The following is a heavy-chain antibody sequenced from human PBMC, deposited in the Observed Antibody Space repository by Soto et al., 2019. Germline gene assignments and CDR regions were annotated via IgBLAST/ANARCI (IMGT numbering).Heavy chain of an antibody. V-gene: IGHV1-8*01. J-gene: IGHJ4*01. Sequence: QVQLVQSGAEVKKPGASVTVSCMPSGYTFTKNVINWVRQAPGQGIELIGWMNPNSGYTGYAQKFKGRVTMTWSTSLGTEYIELSSLTSDDTAVYYCARVMSAGHSAYWGHGTLVTVSS. CDR1: GYTFTKNV. D-gene: IGHD6-19*01. CDR2: MNPNSGYT. CDR3: ARVMSAGHSAY.